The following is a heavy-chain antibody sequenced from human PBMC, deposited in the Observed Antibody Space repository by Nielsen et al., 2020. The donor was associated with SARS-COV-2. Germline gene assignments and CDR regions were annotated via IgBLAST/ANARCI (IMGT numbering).Heavy chain of an antibody. D-gene: IGHD3-9*01. CDR3: ARDSNVFDWLELDV. CDR1: GFTFSSYE. V-gene: IGHV3-48*03. Sequence: GESLKISCAASGFTFSSYEMNWVRQAPGKGLEWVSYISSSGSTIYYADSVKGRFTISRDNAKNSLYLQMNSLRAEDTAVYYCARDSNVFDWLELDVWGQGTTVTVSS. CDR2: ISSSGSTI. J-gene: IGHJ6*02.